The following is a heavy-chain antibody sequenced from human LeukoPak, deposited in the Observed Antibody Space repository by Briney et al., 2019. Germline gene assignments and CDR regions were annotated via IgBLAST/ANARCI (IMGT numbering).Heavy chain of an antibody. D-gene: IGHD1-1*01. V-gene: IGHV3-53*01. Sequence: GGSLRLSCAASGFTVSSNHMSWVRQAPGKGLEWVSVIYSGGSTDYADSVKGRFTISRDNLKNTLYSQMNSLRAEDTAVYYCARGPAGYNWGQGTLVTFSS. J-gene: IGHJ4*02. CDR1: GFTVSSNH. CDR3: ARGPAGYN. CDR2: IYSGGST.